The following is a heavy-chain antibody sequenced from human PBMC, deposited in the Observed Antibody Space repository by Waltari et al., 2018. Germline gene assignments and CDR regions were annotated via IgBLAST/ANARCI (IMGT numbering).Heavy chain of an antibody. CDR3: ARDPPVMVVGVSFDY. D-gene: IGHD1-26*01. CDR1: GFTFSSFR. CDR2: ISSSSSPI. V-gene: IGHV3-48*04. Sequence: EVQLVESGGGLVQPGGSLRLPCAASGFTFSSFRIHWVRQAPGKGLEWISYISSSSSPIYYADSVRGRFTISRDNAKNSVYLQMNSLRAEDTAVYYCARDPPVMVVGVSFDYWGQGTLVTVSS. J-gene: IGHJ4*02.